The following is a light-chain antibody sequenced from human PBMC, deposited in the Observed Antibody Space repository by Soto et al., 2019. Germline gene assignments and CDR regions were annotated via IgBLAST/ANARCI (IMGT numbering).Light chain of an antibody. J-gene: IGKJ1*01. CDR1: QSVSSNH. Sequence: ESVLTQSPGTLSLSPGERATLSCRASQSVSSNHLAWYQQKRGQPPRLLIYGASSRATGTPGRFSGSGSGTDFTLTITRLEPEDFAVYYCQQYGSSSQTFGQGTKVEIK. CDR2: GAS. V-gene: IGKV3-20*01. CDR3: QQYGSSSQT.